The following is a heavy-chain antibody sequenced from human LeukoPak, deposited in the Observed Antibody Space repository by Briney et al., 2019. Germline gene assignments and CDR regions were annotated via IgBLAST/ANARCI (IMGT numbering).Heavy chain of an antibody. V-gene: IGHV3-48*02. CDR2: ISSSDNTI. CDR1: GFAFSDYS. J-gene: IGHJ4*02. CDR3: ARVHRGYSYGRLDY. D-gene: IGHD5-18*01. Sequence: GGSLRLSCAASGFAFSDYSMHCVRQAPGKGLEWVSYISSSDNTIHYADSVKGRFTISRDNAKNSLYLEMNSLRDEDTAVHYCARVHRGYSYGRLDYWGQGTLVTVSS.